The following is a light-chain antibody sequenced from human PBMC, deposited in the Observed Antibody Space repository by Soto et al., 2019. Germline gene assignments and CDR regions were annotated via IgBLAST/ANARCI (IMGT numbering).Light chain of an antibody. Sequence: QSVLTQPASVSGSPGQSITISCTGTSSDVGGYNYVSWYQQHPGKAPKLMIYDVSNRPSGVSNRFSGSKSGNTVSLTISGLQAEDEADYYCSSYTSSSTLNYVFGTGTKLTVL. CDR3: SSYTSSSTLNYV. CDR2: DVS. V-gene: IGLV2-14*01. J-gene: IGLJ1*01. CDR1: SSDVGGYNY.